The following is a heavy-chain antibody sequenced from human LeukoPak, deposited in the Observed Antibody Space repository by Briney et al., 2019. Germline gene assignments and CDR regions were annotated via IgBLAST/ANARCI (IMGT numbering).Heavy chain of an antibody. CDR3: ARDNDGIAAAGTYYYYYYGMDV. J-gene: IGHJ6*02. Sequence: PGGSLRLSCAMSGFTFTNYAMTCVRQAPGKGLEWVSSISSSSSYIYYADSVKGRFTISRDNAKNSLYLQMNSLRAEDTAVYYCARDNDGIAAAGTYYYYYYGMDVWGQGTTVTVSS. CDR2: ISSSSSYI. D-gene: IGHD6-13*01. V-gene: IGHV3-21*01. CDR1: GFTFTNYA.